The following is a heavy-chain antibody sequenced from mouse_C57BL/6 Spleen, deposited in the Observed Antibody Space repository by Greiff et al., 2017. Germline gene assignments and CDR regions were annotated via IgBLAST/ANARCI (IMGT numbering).Heavy chain of an antibody. V-gene: IGHV1-69*01. D-gene: IGHD2-14*01. J-gene: IGHJ2*01. CDR3: AAGYNVGY. Sequence: VQLQQPGAELVMPGASVKLSCKASGYTFTSYWMHWVKQRPGQGLEWIGEIDPSDSYTNYNQKFKGKSTLTVDKSSSTAYMQLSSLTSEDSAVYYCAAGYNVGYWGQGTTLTVAS. CDR1: GYTFTSYW. CDR2: IDPSDSYT.